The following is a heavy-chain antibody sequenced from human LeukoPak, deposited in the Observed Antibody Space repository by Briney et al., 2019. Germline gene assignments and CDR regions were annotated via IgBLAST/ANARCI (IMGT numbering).Heavy chain of an antibody. CDR3: ARDLGSGSYYVWFDP. Sequence: GASVKVSCKASGYTFTSYGISWVRQAPGQGLEWMGWISAYNGNTNYAQKLQGRVTMTTDTSTSTAYMELRSLRSDDTAVYYCARDLGSGSYYVWFDPWGQGTLVTVSS. D-gene: IGHD1-26*01. CDR1: GYTFTSYG. V-gene: IGHV1-18*01. CDR2: ISAYNGNT. J-gene: IGHJ5*02.